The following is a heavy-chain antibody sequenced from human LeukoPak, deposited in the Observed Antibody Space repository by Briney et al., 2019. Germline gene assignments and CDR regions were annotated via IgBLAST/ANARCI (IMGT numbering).Heavy chain of an antibody. D-gene: IGHD3-10*01. Sequence: QSGGSLRLSCEASGFTFSTYSMNWVRQAPGKGLEWVAHVSSGSANIYYADSVKGRFTVSRDSARNSLYLQMSSLRVEDTAVYYCARDRGSTTVVRGVNRCWGQGTLVTVSS. CDR3: ARDRGSTTVVRGVNRC. J-gene: IGHJ4*02. CDR2: VSSGSANI. CDR1: GFTFSTYS. V-gene: IGHV3-48*04.